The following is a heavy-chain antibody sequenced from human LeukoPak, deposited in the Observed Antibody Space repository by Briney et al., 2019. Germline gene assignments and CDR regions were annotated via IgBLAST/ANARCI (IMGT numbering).Heavy chain of an antibody. CDR1: GYTFTSYG. V-gene: IGHV1-18*01. Sequence: ASVKVSCKTSGYTFTSYGVSWVRQAPGQGLEWMGWVSAYNGDTNYAPKLQGRVTMTTDTSTSTAYMELRSLRSDDTAVYYCARGGYYYDSSGFPEDYWGQGTLVTVSS. J-gene: IGHJ4*02. CDR2: VSAYNGDT. CDR3: ARGGYYYDSSGFPEDY. D-gene: IGHD3-22*01.